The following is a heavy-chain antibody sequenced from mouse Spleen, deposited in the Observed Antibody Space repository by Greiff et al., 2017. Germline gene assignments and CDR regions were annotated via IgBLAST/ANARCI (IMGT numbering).Heavy chain of an antibody. CDR2: INPNNGGT. CDR3: ARTYGNYDYFDY. D-gene: IGHD2-1*01. CDR1: GYTFTDYN. V-gene: IGHV1-22*01. Sequence: EVQLQESGPELVKPGASVKMSCKASGYTFTDYNMHWVKQSHGKSLEWIGYINPNNGGTSYNQKFKGKATLTVNKSSSTAYMELRSLTSEDSAVYYCARTYGNYDYFDYWGQGTTLTVSS. J-gene: IGHJ2*01.